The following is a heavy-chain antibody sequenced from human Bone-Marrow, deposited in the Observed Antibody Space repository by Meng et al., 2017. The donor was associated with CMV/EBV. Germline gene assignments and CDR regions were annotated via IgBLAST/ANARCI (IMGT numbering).Heavy chain of an antibody. V-gene: IGHV3-30-3*01. CDR1: GFNFSNYF. J-gene: IGHJ4*02. D-gene: IGHD3-3*01. CDR2: ISYDGTNE. CDR3: ARDVYDFLSGYGVSINYFDY. Sequence: GESLKISCAASGFNFSNYFMHWVRQAPGKGLEWVGIISYDGTNENYADSVKGRFTISRDNSKNTLYLRMSSLREEDTAVYYCARDVYDFLSGYGVSINYFDYWGQGKLVTVSS.